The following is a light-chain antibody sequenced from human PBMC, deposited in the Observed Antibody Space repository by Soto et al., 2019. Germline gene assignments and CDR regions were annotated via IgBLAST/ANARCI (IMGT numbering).Light chain of an antibody. J-gene: IGKJ3*01. CDR1: QSVLYSSNNKNY. CDR3: QQYYSTPVT. V-gene: IGKV4-1*01. CDR2: GAS. Sequence: DIVMTQSPDSLAVSLGERATINCKSSQSVLYSSNNKNYLAWYQQKPGQPPKLLIYGASTRESGVPDRFSGSGSGTDFTLTISSLQAEDVAFYYCQQYYSTPVTFGPGTKVDLK.